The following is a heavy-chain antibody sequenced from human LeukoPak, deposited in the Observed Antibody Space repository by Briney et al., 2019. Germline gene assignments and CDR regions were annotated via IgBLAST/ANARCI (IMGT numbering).Heavy chain of an antibody. Sequence: SVKVSCKASGGTFSSYAISWVRQAPGQGLEWMGGIIPIFGTANYAQKFQGRVTITADESTSTAYMELSSLRSEDTAVYYCARVAGSGSYSYYGMDVWGKGTTVTVPS. CDR3: ARVAGSGSYSYYGMDV. V-gene: IGHV1-69*13. J-gene: IGHJ6*04. CDR1: GGTFSSYA. D-gene: IGHD3-10*01. CDR2: IIPIFGTA.